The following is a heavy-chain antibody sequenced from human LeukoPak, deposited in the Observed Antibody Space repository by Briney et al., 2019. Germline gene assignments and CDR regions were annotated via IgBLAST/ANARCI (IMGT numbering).Heavy chain of an antibody. D-gene: IGHD5-18*01. CDR1: GYTFTSYD. J-gene: IGHJ4*02. V-gene: IGHV1-8*01. CDR3: ARVEMGYSSEDY. CDR2: MNPNSGNT. Sequence: ASVKVSCKASGYTFTSYDINWVRQAAGQGLEWMGWMNPNSGNTGYAQKFQGRVTMTRNTSISTAYMELSSLRSEDTAVYYCARVEMGYSSEDYWGQGTLVTVSS.